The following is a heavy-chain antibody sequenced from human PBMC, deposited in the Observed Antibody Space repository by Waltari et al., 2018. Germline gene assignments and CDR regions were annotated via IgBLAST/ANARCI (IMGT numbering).Heavy chain of an antibody. Sequence: QVQLQQWGAGLLKPSETLSLTCAVYGGSFSGYYWSWIRQPPGKGLEWLGEINHSGRTNYHPSLKSGGTISVDTSKNQFSLKLSSVTAADTAVYYCARPALYDYVWGSYRYAFDIWGQGTMVTVSS. D-gene: IGHD3-16*02. CDR1: GGSFSGYY. CDR3: ARPALYDYVWGSYRYAFDI. J-gene: IGHJ3*02. CDR2: INHSGRT. V-gene: IGHV4-34*01.